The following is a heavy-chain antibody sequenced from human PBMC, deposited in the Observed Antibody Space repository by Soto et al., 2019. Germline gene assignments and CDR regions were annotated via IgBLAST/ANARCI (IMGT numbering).Heavy chain of an antibody. J-gene: IGHJ4*02. D-gene: IGHD3-22*01. CDR3: AREMYYYDSSGYKLAYFDY. CDR2: IGTAGDT. Sequence: HPGGSLRLSCAASGFTFSSYDMHWVRQATGKGLEWVSAIGTAGDTYYPGSVKGRFTISRENAKNSLYLQMNSLRAEDTAVYYCAREMYYYDSSGYKLAYFDYWGQGTLVTVSS. CDR1: GFTFSSYD. V-gene: IGHV3-13*01.